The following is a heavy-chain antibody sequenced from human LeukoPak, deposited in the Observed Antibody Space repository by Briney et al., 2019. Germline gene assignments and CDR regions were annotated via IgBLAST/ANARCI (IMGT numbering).Heavy chain of an antibody. J-gene: IGHJ4*02. D-gene: IGHD1-26*01. CDR2: IYYSGST. CDR1: GGSISSSSYY. CDR3: APSRYGGSEGFDY. Sequence: PSETLSLTCTVSGGSISSSSYYWGWIRQPPGKGLEWIGSIYYSGSTYYNPSLKSRVTISVDTSKNQFSLKLSSVTAADTAVYYCAPSRYGGSEGFDYWGQGTLVTVSS. V-gene: IGHV4-39*01.